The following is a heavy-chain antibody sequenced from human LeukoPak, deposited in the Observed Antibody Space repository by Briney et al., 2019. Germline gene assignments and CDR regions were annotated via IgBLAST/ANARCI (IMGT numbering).Heavy chain of an antibody. V-gene: IGHV3-21*01. Sequence: GGSLRLSCAASGFTFSSYSMNWFRQAPGKGLEWVSSISSGSSYLYYADSMKGRFTISRDNAKNSLYLQMNSLRAEDTAVYYCARDHLTYSSSSDFDYWGQGTLVTVSS. D-gene: IGHD6-6*01. J-gene: IGHJ4*02. CDR3: ARDHLTYSSSSDFDY. CDR1: GFTFSSYS. CDR2: ISSGSSYL.